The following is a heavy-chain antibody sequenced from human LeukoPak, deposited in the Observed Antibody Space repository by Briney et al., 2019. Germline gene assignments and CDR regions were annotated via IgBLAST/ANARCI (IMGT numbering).Heavy chain of an antibody. D-gene: IGHD3-10*01. Sequence: SETLSLTCTASGCSISSYYWSWIRQPPGKGLEWIAYIYYSGSTNYNPSLKSRVTISVDKSKTQFSLKLSSVTAADTAVYYCARGPNYGSGSYYSTHYYYYMDVWGKGTTVTVSS. J-gene: IGHJ6*03. CDR2: IYYSGST. CDR3: ARGPNYGSGSYYSTHYYYYMDV. V-gene: IGHV4-59*12. CDR1: GCSISSYY.